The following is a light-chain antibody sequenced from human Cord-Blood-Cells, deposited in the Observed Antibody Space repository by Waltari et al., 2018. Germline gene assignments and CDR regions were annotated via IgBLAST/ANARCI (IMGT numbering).Light chain of an antibody. CDR3: AAWDDSLIGV. V-gene: IGLV1-44*01. J-gene: IGLJ1*01. Sequence: QSVLTQPPSASGTPGQRVTISCSGSSSNIGSNTVNWYQQLPGTAPKLLIYSNNPRPSGVPDRFSGSKSGTSASLAISGLQSEDEADYYCAAWDDSLIGVFGTGTKVTVL. CDR1: SSNIGSNT. CDR2: SNN.